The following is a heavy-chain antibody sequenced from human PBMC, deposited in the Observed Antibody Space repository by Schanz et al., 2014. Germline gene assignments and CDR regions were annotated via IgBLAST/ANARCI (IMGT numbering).Heavy chain of an antibody. CDR1: GFTFSNFA. Sequence: VQLVESGGGLIQPWGSLRLSCAASGFTFSNFAIHWVRQAPGKGLEWVAVISYDGSHKDYADSVKGRFTISRDNSKNTLYLQMNSLTAEDTAVYYCAKYGTGKGVSFEYWGQGTLVTVSS. CDR3: AKYGTGKGVSFEY. V-gene: IGHV3-30*04. CDR2: ISYDGSHK. D-gene: IGHD1-26*01. J-gene: IGHJ4*02.